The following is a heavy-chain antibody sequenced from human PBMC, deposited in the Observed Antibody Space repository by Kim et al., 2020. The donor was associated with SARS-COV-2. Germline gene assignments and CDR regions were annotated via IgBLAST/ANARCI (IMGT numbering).Heavy chain of an antibody. CDR3: ARGCDNWNYLGGDYRDY. CDR1: GFTFSSYG. CDR2: ISYDEINK. J-gene: IGHJ4*02. V-gene: IGHV3-30*03. D-gene: IGHD1-7*01. Sequence: GGSLRLSCAASGFTFSSYGMHWVRQAPGKGLEWVAFISYDEINKYYGDSVQGRFTISRDNSKNTLYLHMNSLRPEDTAVYFCARGCDNWNYLGGDYRDYWGEGTLVTVSS.